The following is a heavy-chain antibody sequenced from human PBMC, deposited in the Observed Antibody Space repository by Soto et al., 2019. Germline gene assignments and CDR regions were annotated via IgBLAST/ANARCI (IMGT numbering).Heavy chain of an antibody. D-gene: IGHD6-19*01. CDR3: ARIPPPGYSSGWNQMDY. CDR1: GFTFSSYG. Sequence: GGSLRLSCAASGFTFSSYGMHWVRQAPGKGLEWVAVIWYDGSNKYYADSVKGRFTISRDNSKNTLYLQMNSLRAEDTAVYYCARIPPPGYSSGWNQMDYWGQGTLVTVSS. J-gene: IGHJ4*02. CDR2: IWYDGSNK. V-gene: IGHV3-33*01.